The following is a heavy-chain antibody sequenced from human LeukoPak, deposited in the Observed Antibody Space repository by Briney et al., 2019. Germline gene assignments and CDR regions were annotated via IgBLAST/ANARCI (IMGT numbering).Heavy chain of an antibody. D-gene: IGHD4-17*01. V-gene: IGHV4-59*01. CDR1: GGSIGSYY. Sequence: SETLSLTCTVSGGSIGSYYWSWSRQPPGRGLEWIGYIYNSGTNYNPSPESRVTISVDTSKNQISLKLSSVTAADTALYYCARVAPLWVTIIWGQGTMVTVSS. CDR3: ARVAPLWVTII. J-gene: IGHJ3*02. CDR2: IYNSGT.